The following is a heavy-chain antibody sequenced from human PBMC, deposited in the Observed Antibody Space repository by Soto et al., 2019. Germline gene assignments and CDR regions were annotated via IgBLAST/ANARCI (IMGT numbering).Heavy chain of an antibody. CDR2: INNDGSTT. Sequence: GGSLRLSCAASGLTFRSYWMHWVRQVPGKGLVWISRINNDGSTTNYADSVKGRFTISRDNAKNTLYLQMNSLRAEDTAVYYCVRDRAFFDTTDYWGHGTLVTVSS. J-gene: IGHJ4*01. V-gene: IGHV3-74*01. CDR3: VRDRAFFDTTDY. CDR1: GLTFRSYW. D-gene: IGHD1-26*01.